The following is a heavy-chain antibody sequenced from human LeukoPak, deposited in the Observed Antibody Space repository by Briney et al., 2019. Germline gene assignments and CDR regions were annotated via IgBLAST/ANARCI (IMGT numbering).Heavy chain of an antibody. V-gene: IGHV4-59*01. CDR1: GASIRSSY. CDR2: MYYNGNT. Sequence: PSGTLSLICTVSGASIRSSYWRWLRQPPGKRLEWMGYMYYNGNTNSNPSLKSRVTISADTSKNQFSLKLSSVTAADTAIYYCVRGNYDNRGYSNAFDIWGQGTMVTVSS. CDR3: VRGNYDNRGYSNAFDI. D-gene: IGHD3-22*01. J-gene: IGHJ3*02.